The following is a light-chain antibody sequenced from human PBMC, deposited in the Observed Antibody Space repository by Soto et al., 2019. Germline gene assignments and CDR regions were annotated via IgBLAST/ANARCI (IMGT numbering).Light chain of an antibody. Sequence: VLTQPPSASGTPGQRITISCSGSRSNIGSNTVNWYRQVPGTAPKLLIYINNQRPSGVPDRFSGSKSGTSASLAISGLQSDDEADYYCAAWDDSPNGVVFGGGTKLTVL. CDR3: AAWDDSPNGVV. J-gene: IGLJ2*01. CDR1: RSNIGSNT. CDR2: INN. V-gene: IGLV1-44*01.